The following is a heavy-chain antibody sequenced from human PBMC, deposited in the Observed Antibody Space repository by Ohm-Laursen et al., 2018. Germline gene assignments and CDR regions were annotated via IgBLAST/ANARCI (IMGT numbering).Heavy chain of an antibody. CDR3: ARVGVVTLYFDY. CDR1: GYSISSGYY. V-gene: IGHV4-38-2*01. CDR2: IYHSGST. J-gene: IGHJ4*02. D-gene: IGHD4-23*01. Sequence: SDTLSLTCAVSGYSISSGYYWGWIRQPPGKGLEWIGSIYHSGSTYYNPSLKSRVTISVDTSKNQFSLKLSSVTAADTAVYYCARVGVVTLYFDYWGQGTLVTVSS.